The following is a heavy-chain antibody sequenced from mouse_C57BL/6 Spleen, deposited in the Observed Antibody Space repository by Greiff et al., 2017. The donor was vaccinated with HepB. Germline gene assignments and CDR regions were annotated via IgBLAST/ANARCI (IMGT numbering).Heavy chain of an antibody. Sequence: EVHLVESGGDLVKPGGSLKLSCAASGFTFSSYGMSWVRQTPDKRLEWVATISSGGSYTYYPDSVKGRFTISRDNAKNTLYLQMSSLKSEDTAMYYCARALYDGYYDWFAYWGQGTLVTVSA. D-gene: IGHD2-3*01. J-gene: IGHJ3*01. CDR3: ARALYDGYYDWFAY. V-gene: IGHV5-6*01. CDR2: ISSGGSYT. CDR1: GFTFSSYG.